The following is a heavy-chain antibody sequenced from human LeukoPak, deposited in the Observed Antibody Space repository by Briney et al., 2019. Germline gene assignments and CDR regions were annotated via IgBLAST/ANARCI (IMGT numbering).Heavy chain of an antibody. Sequence: PSETLSLTCTVSGGSISSGSYYWSWIRQPAGKGLEWIGRIYTSGSTNYNPSLKSRVTISVGTSKNQFSLKLSSVTAADTAVYYCAKEVGGGPNLIDYWGQGTLVTVSS. CDR1: GGSISSGSYY. CDR3: AKEVGGGPNLIDY. CDR2: IYTSGST. V-gene: IGHV4-61*02. D-gene: IGHD2-21*01. J-gene: IGHJ4*02.